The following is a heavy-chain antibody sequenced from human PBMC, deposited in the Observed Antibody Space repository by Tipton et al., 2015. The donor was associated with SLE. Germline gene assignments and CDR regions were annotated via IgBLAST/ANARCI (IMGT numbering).Heavy chain of an antibody. CDR3: ARRSYSGTHPEAFDI. J-gene: IGHJ3*02. D-gene: IGHD1-26*01. V-gene: IGHV4-34*01. CDR1: GGSFSGYY. Sequence: GLVKPSETLSLTCAGYGGSFSGYYWSWIRQPPGKGLEWIGEINHSGSTNYNPSLESRVIISVDTSKNQFSLKLSSVTAADTAVYYCARRSYSGTHPEAFDIWGQGTMVTVSS. CDR2: INHSGST.